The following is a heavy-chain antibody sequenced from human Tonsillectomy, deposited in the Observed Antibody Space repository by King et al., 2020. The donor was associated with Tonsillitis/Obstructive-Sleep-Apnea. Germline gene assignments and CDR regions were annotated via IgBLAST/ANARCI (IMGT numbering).Heavy chain of an antibody. D-gene: IGHD3-16*02. V-gene: IGHV5-51*01. Sequence: DVQLVESGAEVKEPGESLKISCKGSGYRFTSYWIGWVRQMPGKGLEWMGIIYPGDSDTRYSPSFQGQVTISADKSINTAYLQWNSLKASDTAMYYCAREGGQGVIPNWFYPWGQGTLVTVSS. CDR2: IYPGDSDT. CDR3: AREGGQGVIPNWFYP. CDR1: GYRFTSYW. J-gene: IGHJ5*02.